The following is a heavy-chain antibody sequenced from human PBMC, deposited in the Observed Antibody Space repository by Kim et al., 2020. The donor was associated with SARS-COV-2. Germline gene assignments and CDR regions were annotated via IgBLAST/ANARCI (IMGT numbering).Heavy chain of an antibody. CDR1: GLTVTSNY. CDR3: AKLPGTTVLSPSY. J-gene: IGHJ4*02. Sequence: GGSLRLSCAASGLTVTSNYMSWVRQAPERGLEWGSIIYPDGETHYADSVRGRFIISSDNSTKTLSLQMNSLRVDDTAVYYWAKLPGTTVLSPSYWGQGTLATVSS. V-gene: IGHV3-53*01. D-gene: IGHD1-7*01. CDR2: IYPDGET.